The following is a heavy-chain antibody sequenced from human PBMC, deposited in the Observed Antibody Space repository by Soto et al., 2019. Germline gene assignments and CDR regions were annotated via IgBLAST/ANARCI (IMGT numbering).Heavy chain of an antibody. Sequence: GGSLRLSCAASGFTFSSYSMNWVRQAPGKGLEWVSSISSSSSYIYYADSVKGRFTISRDNAKNSLYLQMNSLRAEDTAVYYCARDWGYCSSTSCYGTWCVYWGQGTLVTVSS. D-gene: IGHD2-2*01. V-gene: IGHV3-21*01. J-gene: IGHJ4*02. CDR3: ARDWGYCSSTSCYGTWCVY. CDR1: GFTFSSYS. CDR2: ISSSSSYI.